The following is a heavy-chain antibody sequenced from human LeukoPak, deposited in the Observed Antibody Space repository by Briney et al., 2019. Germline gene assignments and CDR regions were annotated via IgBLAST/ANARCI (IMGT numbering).Heavy chain of an antibody. V-gene: IGHV3-15*05. CDR3: ATFLLVGTTPLDY. Sequence: GGSLRLSCAASGFTFSNAWMSWVRQAPGKGLEWVGRIKSKTEGGTTDYAAPVKGRFTISRDDSKNMLYLQMNSLKTEDTAVYYCATFLLVGTTPLDYWGQGALVTVSS. CDR2: IKSKTEGGTT. J-gene: IGHJ4*02. D-gene: IGHD1-26*01. CDR1: GFTFSNAW.